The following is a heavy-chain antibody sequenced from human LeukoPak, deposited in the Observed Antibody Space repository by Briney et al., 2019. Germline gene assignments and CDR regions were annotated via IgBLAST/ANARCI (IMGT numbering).Heavy chain of an antibody. J-gene: IGHJ4*02. V-gene: IGHV3-48*02. CDR2: IRTSAEGANYA. CDR1: GFTVRTHS. Sequence: GGSLRLSCTASGFTVRTHSMSWVRQAPGKGLEWVSNIRTSAEGANYAYYADSVKGRVTISRDDAKNTLYLHMNSLRDDDTAVYYCASDQRYAFDYWGQGILVTVSS. D-gene: IGHD3-9*01. CDR3: ASDQRYAFDY.